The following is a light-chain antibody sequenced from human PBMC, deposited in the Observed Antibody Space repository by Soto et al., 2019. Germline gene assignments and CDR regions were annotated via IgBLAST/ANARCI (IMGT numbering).Light chain of an antibody. Sequence: EIVLTQSPGTLSLSPGERATLSCRASQSVRSNYLAWYQQQPGQAPRLLIYGASSRATGIPARFSGTGSGTDFTLTISRLEPEDFAVYYCQQYGGSPYTFGQGTKLEIK. J-gene: IGKJ2*01. CDR2: GAS. CDR3: QQYGGSPYT. CDR1: QSVRSNY. V-gene: IGKV3-20*01.